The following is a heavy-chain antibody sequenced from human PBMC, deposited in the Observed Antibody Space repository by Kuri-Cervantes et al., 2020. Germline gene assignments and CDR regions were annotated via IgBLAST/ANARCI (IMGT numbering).Heavy chain of an antibody. CDR1: GYTFTSYG. V-gene: IGHV1-18*01. Sequence: ASVKVSCKASGYTFTSYGISWVRQAPGQGLEWMGWISAYNGNTNYAQKLQGRVTMTTDTSTSTAYMELRSLRSDDTAVYYCARDLFTTKLYYYGMDVWGQGTTVTVSS. D-gene: IGHD3-22*01. CDR3: ARDLFTTKLYYYGMDV. CDR2: ISAYNGNT. J-gene: IGHJ6*02.